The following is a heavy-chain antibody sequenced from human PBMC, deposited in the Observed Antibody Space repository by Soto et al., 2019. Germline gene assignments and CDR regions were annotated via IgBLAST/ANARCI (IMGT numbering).Heavy chain of an antibody. V-gene: IGHV4-34*01. CDR1: GGSFSGYY. CDR3: AREAICSGGSCQFAY. CDR2: INHSGST. Sequence: SETLSLTCAVYGGSFSGYYWSWIRQPPGKGLEWIGEINHSGSTNYNPSLKSRVTISVDTSKNQFSLKLSSVTAADTAVYYCAREAICSGGSCQFAYWGQGTLVTVSS. D-gene: IGHD2-15*01. J-gene: IGHJ4*02.